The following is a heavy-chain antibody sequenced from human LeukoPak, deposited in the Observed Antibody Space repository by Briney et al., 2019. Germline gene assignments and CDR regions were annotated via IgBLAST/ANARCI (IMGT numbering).Heavy chain of an antibody. CDR2: ISYDGSNK. V-gene: IGHV3-30*04. Sequence: GGSLRLSCAASGFTFSSYAMHWVRQAPGKGLEWVAVISYDGSNKYYADSVKGRFTISRDNSKNTLYLQMNSLRAEDTAVYYCARELLNHLDYWGQGTLVTVSS. D-gene: IGHD1-26*01. J-gene: IGHJ4*02. CDR1: GFTFSSYA. CDR3: ARELLNHLDY.